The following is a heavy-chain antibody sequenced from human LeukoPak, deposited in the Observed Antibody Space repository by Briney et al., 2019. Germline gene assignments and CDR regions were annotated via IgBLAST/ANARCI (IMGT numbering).Heavy chain of an antibody. V-gene: IGHV4-59*01. J-gene: IGHJ4*02. D-gene: IGHD3-3*01. CDR1: GGSISSYY. Sequence: PSETLSLTCTVSGGSISSYYWSWIRQPPGKGLEWIGYIYYSGSTNYNPSLKSRVTISVDTSKNQFSLKLSSVTAADTAVYYCARATVYDFWSGYYEFDYWGQGTLVTVSS. CDR2: IYYSGST. CDR3: ARATVYDFWSGYYEFDY.